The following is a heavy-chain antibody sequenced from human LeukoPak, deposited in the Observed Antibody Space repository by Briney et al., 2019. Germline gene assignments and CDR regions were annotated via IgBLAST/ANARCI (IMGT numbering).Heavy chain of an antibody. D-gene: IGHD5-12*01. CDR3: AKHRGQYFDY. V-gene: IGHV3-23*01. CDR2: SAGGST. CDR1: GFTLSSFA. Sequence: GGSLRLFCAASGFTLSSFAMSWVRQAPGKGLEWVSASAGGSTFYADSVKGRFTISRDNSKNTLYLQMNSLRAEDTALYYCAKHRGQYFDYWGQGTLVTVSS. J-gene: IGHJ4*02.